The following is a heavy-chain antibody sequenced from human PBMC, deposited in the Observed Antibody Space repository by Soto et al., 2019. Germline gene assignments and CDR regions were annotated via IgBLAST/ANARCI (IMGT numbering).Heavy chain of an antibody. CDR3: ARDMAFDI. CDR2: INAGNGTT. J-gene: IGHJ3*02. Sequence: QVQLVQSGAEVKKPGASVKVSCKASGYTFTSYAMHWVRQAPGQRLEWMGWINAGNGTTKYSQKIQGRVTITRDTSASTAYMELSSLRSEDTAVYYWARDMAFDIWGQGTMVSASS. V-gene: IGHV1-3*01. CDR1: GYTFTSYA.